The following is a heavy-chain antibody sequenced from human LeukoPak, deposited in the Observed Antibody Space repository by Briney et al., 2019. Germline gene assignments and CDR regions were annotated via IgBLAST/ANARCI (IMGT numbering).Heavy chain of an antibody. D-gene: IGHD2-15*01. CDR3: AKGWSSISSAIDY. V-gene: IGHV3-23*01. Sequence: GGSLRLSCAASGFAFRSYSMNWVRQAPGKGLEWVSGISGSGGSTYYADSVQGRFTISRDKSKNTLYLQMNSLRAADSAVYYCAKGWSSISSAIDYWGQGTLVTVSS. J-gene: IGHJ4*02. CDR2: ISGSGGST. CDR1: GFAFRSYS.